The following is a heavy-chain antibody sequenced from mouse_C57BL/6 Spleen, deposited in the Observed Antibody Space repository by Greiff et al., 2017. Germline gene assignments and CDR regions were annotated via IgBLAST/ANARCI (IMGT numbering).Heavy chain of an antibody. CDR1: GYTFTSYW. D-gene: IGHD2-4*01. Sequence: QVQLQQPGAELVKPGASVKLSCKASGYTFTSYWMQWVKQRPGQGLEWIGEIDPSDSYTNYNQKFKGKATLTVDTSSSTAYMQLSSLTSEDSAVYYCARYDYDGNYWGQGTTRTVSS. J-gene: IGHJ2*01. V-gene: IGHV1-50*01. CDR2: IDPSDSYT. CDR3: ARYDYDGNY.